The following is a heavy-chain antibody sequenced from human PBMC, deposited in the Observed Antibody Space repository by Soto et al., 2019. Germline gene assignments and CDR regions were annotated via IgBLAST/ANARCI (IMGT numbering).Heavy chain of an antibody. CDR2: INHSGST. Sequence: SETLSLTCAVYGGSFSGYYWSWIRQPPGKGLEWIGEINHSGSTNYNPSLKSRVTISVDTSKNQFSLKLSSVTAADTAVYYCARGSWGTLDVWVQGTTVTVSS. J-gene: IGHJ6*02. V-gene: IGHV4-34*01. D-gene: IGHD7-27*01. CDR3: ARGSWGTLDV. CDR1: GGSFSGYY.